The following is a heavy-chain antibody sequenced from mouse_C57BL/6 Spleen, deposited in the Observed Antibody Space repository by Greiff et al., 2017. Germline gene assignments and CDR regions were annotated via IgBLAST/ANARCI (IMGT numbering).Heavy chain of an antibody. CDR2: INYDGSST. CDR3: ARMDDYDGNFDY. V-gene: IGHV5-16*01. J-gene: IGHJ2*01. Sequence: EVQLVESEGGLVQPGSSMKLSCTASGFTFSDYYMAWVRQVPEKGLEWVANINYDGSSTYYLDSLKSRFIISRDNAKNILYLQMSSLKSEDTATYYCARMDDYDGNFDYWGQGTTRTVSS. D-gene: IGHD2-4*01. CDR1: GFTFSDYY.